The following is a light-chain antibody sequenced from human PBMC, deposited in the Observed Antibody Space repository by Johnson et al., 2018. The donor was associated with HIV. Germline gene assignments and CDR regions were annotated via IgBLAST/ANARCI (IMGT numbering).Light chain of an antibody. CDR3: GTWDSSLSAYV. Sequence: QSVLTQPPSVSAAPGQKVTISCSGSSSNIGNNYVSWYQQLPGTAPKLLIYDNNKRPSGIPDRFSGSKSGTSATLGIIELQTGDEADYYCGTWDSSLSAYVLGTGPKFSRL. V-gene: IGLV1-51*01. CDR2: DNN. CDR1: SSNIGNNY. J-gene: IGLJ1*01.